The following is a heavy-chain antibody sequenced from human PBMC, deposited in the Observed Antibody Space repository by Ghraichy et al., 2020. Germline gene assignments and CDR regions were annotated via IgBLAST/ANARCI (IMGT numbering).Heavy chain of an antibody. J-gene: IGHJ4*02. CDR2: IFYSGST. Sequence: SETLSLTCTVSGASTNIYYWSWIRQPPGKGLEWIGYIFYSGSTNYNPSLKSRVTISLDTSNNQFSLKVSSVTAADTAVYYCARQPVQMATTFFDSWGQGTLVTVSS. CDR3: ARQPVQMATTFFDS. D-gene: IGHD5-24*01. V-gene: IGHV4-59*08. CDR1: GASTNIYY.